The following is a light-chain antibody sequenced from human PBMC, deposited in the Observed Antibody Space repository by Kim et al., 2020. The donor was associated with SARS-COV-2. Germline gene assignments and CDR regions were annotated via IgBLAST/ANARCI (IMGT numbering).Light chain of an antibody. Sequence: KTVTSPCTRSGGSIARNYVQWYQQRPGSSPTTVIYEDNQRPSGVPDRFSGSIDSSSNSASLTISGLKTEDEADYYCQSYDSGFHWVFGGGTQLTVL. CDR3: QSYDSGFHWV. CDR2: EDN. J-gene: IGLJ3*02. V-gene: IGLV6-57*01. CDR1: GGSIARNY.